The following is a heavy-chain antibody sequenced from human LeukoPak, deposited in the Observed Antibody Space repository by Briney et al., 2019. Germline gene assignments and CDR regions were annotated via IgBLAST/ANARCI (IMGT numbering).Heavy chain of an antibody. CDR2: IRGGGGSA. J-gene: IGHJ3*02. Sequence: GGSLRLSCTASGFTFSAYAMMWVRQAPGKGPERVSAIRGGGGSAFYADSVKGRFTISRVNSKYTLFLQMNSLRAEDTAVYYCARDPNGGYIGAFDMWGPGTMVTVSS. CDR1: GFTFSAYA. CDR3: ARDPNGGYIGAFDM. D-gene: IGHD4-17*01. V-gene: IGHV3-23*01.